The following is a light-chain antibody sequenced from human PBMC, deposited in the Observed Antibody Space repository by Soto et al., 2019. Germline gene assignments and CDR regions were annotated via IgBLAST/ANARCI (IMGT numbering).Light chain of an antibody. CDR1: QTIRRW. J-gene: IGKJ1*01. CDR2: DAS. CDR3: QHYTSAPWT. Sequence: DIEMTQSPSTLSASVGDRLTITCRASQTIRRWLAWYQQRPGKAPKVLIYDASTLESGVPARFSGSGSETEFTLTISSLQPEDSATYYCQHYTSAPWTFGQGTKV. V-gene: IGKV1-5*01.